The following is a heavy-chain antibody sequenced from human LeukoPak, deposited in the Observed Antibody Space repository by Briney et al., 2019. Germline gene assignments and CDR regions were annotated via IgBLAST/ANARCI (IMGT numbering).Heavy chain of an antibody. CDR3: ASGSSGPYYFDY. CDR2: IYYSGTT. V-gene: IGHV4-39*07. Sequence: PSETLSLTCTVSGGSISSSSYYWGWIRQPPGKGLEWIGSIYYSGTTYYNPSLKSRVTISVDTSKNQFSLKLSSVTAADTAVYYCASGSSGPYYFDYWGQGTLVTVSS. J-gene: IGHJ4*02. D-gene: IGHD6-19*01. CDR1: GGSISSSSYY.